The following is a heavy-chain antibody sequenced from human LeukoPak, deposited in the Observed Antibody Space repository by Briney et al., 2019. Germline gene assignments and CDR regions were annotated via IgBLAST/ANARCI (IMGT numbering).Heavy chain of an antibody. D-gene: IGHD6-19*01. V-gene: IGHV3-30*02. J-gene: IGHJ5*02. Sequence: GGSLRLSCAASGFTFSSYGMHWVRQAPGKGLEWVAFIRYDGSNKYYADSVKGRFTISRDNSKNTLYLQMNSLRSEDTAVYYCARDIQQWLDHNWFDPWGQGTLVTVSS. CDR2: IRYDGSNK. CDR3: ARDIQQWLDHNWFDP. CDR1: GFTFSSYG.